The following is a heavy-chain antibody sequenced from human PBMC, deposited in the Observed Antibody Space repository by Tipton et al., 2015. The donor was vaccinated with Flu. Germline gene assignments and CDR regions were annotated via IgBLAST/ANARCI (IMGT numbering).Heavy chain of an antibody. CDR1: GFSFGSYS. J-gene: IGHJ4*02. V-gene: IGHV3-21*01. D-gene: IGHD3-22*01. CDR2: ITSGSTFT. Sequence: SLRLSCAASGFSFGSYSMNWVRQAPGKGLEWVSCITSGSTFTDYADSVKGRFTVSRDNAKNSLYLQMDSLRSEDTAVYYCASQRGGYYFDYWGQGTLVTVSS. CDR3: ASQRGGYYFDY.